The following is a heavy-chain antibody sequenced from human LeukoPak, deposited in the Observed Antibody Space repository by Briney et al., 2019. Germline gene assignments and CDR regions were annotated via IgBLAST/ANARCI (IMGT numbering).Heavy chain of an antibody. CDR1: GYTFTSYG. J-gene: IGHJ3*01. V-gene: IGHV1-2*02. Sequence: ASVKVSCKASGYTFTSYGISWVRQAPGQGLEWMGWINPNSGGTNYAQKFQGRVTMTRDTSISTAYMELSRLRSDDTAVYYCARSRGSGDAFDVWGQGTMVTVSS. D-gene: IGHD3-22*01. CDR3: ARSRGSGDAFDV. CDR2: INPNSGGT.